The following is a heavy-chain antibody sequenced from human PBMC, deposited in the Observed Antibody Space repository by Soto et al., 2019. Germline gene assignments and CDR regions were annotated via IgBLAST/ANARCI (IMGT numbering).Heavy chain of an antibody. CDR1: GFTFSSYS. V-gene: IGHV3-21*01. CDR3: ARDRAIFGVPPYLAYYYYGMDV. Sequence: GGSLRLSCAASGFTFSSYSTNWVRQAPGKGLEWVSSISSSSSYIYYADSVKGRFTISRDNAKNSLYLQMNSLRAEDTAVYYCARDRAIFGVPPYLAYYYYGMDVWGQGTTVTVSS. CDR2: ISSSSSYI. J-gene: IGHJ6*02. D-gene: IGHD3-3*01.